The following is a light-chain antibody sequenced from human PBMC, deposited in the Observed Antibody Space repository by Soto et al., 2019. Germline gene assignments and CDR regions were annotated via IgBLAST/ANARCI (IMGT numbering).Light chain of an antibody. V-gene: IGLV2-23*02. CDR1: SNDVGIYNL. CDR3: CSYAGSNTYV. Sequence: QSVLTQAASVSGSPGQSITISCTGTSNDVGIYNLVSWYQQHPGKAPKLVIYEVFRRPSGVSDRFSGSKPGNTASLTISGLQAEDEADYYCCSYAGSNTYVFRTGTKVTVL. CDR2: EVF. J-gene: IGLJ1*01.